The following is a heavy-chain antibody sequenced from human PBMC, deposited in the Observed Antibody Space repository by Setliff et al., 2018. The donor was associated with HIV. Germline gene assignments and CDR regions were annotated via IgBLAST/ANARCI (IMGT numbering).Heavy chain of an antibody. V-gene: IGHV4-39*07. CDR3: ARNPRIAVAGTDYYYYMDV. CDR2: IYHSEST. D-gene: IGHD6-19*01. CDR1: GGSFSSDSYY. Sequence: SETLSLTCSVSGGSFSSDSYYWGWIRQFPGKGLEWIGSIYHSESTYYNPSLKSRVTISVDTSKNQFSLKLSSVTAADTAVYYCARNPRIAVAGTDYYYYMDVWGKGTTVTVSS. J-gene: IGHJ6*03.